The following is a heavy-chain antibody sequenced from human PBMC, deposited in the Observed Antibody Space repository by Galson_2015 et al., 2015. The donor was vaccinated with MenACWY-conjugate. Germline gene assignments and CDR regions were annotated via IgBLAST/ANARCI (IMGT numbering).Heavy chain of an antibody. Sequence: SLRLSCAASGFTFNNYWMSWVRQAPGKGLEWVSYISSSGNTIYYADSVKGRFTISRDNAKNSLYLQMNSLRAEDTAVYYCARGVYDSSGYYFPWGQDTLVTVSS. V-gene: IGHV3-48*03. CDR1: GFTFNNYW. D-gene: IGHD3-22*01. CDR2: ISSSGNTI. J-gene: IGHJ1*01. CDR3: ARGVYDSSGYYFP.